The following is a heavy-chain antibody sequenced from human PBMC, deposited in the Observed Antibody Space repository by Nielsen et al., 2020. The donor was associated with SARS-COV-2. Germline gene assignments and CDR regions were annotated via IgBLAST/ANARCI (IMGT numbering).Heavy chain of an antibody. Sequence: GGSLRISCVVSGFTFSNAWMSWVRQAPGKGLEWVGRIKSRPDGGTTDFAAPVKDRFTISRDDSKNTLYLQMNSLKPEDTAFYYCTTEPPPRGFGYWGQGTLVTVSS. V-gene: IGHV3-15*01. J-gene: IGHJ4*02. CDR3: TTEPPPRGFGY. D-gene: IGHD3-10*01. CDR1: GFTFSNAW. CDR2: IKSRPDGGTT.